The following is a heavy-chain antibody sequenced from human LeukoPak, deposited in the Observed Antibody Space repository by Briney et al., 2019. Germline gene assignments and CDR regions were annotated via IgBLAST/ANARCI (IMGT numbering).Heavy chain of an antibody. CDR3: ARDGGYFDY. J-gene: IGHJ4*02. Sequence: SVKVSCKASGGTFSSYAISWVRQAPGQGLEWMGGIIPIFGTANYAQRFQGRVTMTTDTSTSTAYMELRSLRFDDTAVYYCARDGGYFDYWGRGTLVTVSS. CDR2: IIPIFGTA. CDR1: GGTFSSYA. V-gene: IGHV1-69*05.